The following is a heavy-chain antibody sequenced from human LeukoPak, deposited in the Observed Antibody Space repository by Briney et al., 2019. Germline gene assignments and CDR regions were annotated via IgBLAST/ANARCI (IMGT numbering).Heavy chain of an antibody. CDR2: PSYDGSNN. V-gene: IGHV3-30-3*01. CDR1: GFTFSSYA. D-gene: IGHD6-13*01. J-gene: IGHJ5*02. Sequence: GGSLRLSCAASGFTFSSYAMHWVRQAPGKGLEWVALPSYDGSNNYDADSVKGRFTISRDNAKNTLYLQMNSLRAEDTAVYYCARDLYSSSWHVSFWFDPWGQGTLVTVSS. CDR3: ARDLYSSSWHVSFWFDP.